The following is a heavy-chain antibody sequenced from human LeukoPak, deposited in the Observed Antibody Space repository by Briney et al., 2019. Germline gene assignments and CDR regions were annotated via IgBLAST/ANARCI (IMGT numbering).Heavy chain of an antibody. Sequence: GASVKVSCKASGYTFTGYYMHWVRQAPGQGLEWMGWINPNSGGTNYAQKFQGRVTITRDTSASTAYMELSSLRSEDTAVYYCARSIVGANDYWGQGTLVTVSS. CDR1: GYTFTGYY. D-gene: IGHD1-26*01. CDR2: INPNSGGT. J-gene: IGHJ4*02. CDR3: ARSIVGANDY. V-gene: IGHV1-2*02.